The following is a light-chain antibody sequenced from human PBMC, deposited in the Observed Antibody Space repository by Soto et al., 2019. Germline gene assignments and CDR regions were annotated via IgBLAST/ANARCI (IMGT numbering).Light chain of an antibody. CDR1: QSVSNN. J-gene: IGKJ2*01. CDR2: YAS. CDR3: QEYYTWPMFT. V-gene: IGKV3D-15*01. Sequence: EIVMTQSPATLSVSPGERATLSCRASQSVSNNLAWYQQKPGQAPRLLVYYASTRATGIPARFSGSGSGTEVTLTISSLQSEDFAVHHCQEYYTWPMFTFGQGTQLEI.